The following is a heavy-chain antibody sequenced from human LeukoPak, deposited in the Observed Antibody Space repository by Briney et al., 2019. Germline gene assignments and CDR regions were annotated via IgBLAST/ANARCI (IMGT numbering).Heavy chain of an antibody. Sequence: ASVKVSCKASGGTFSSYAISWVRQAPGQGLEWMGGIIPIFGTANYAKTFQGRVTITTDESTSTAYLELSSLRSEYTAVYYCARATGSYYGDNNYFDYWGQGTLVTVSS. CDR1: GGTFSSYA. CDR3: ARATGSYYGDNNYFDY. D-gene: IGHD1-26*01. CDR2: IIPIFGTA. V-gene: IGHV1-69*05. J-gene: IGHJ4*02.